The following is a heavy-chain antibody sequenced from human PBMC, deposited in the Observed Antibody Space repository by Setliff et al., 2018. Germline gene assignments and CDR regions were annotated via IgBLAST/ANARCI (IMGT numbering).Heavy chain of an antibody. CDR2: IYWDDDE. CDR1: GFSLTTASVG. Sequence: KSGPTLVNPTETLTLTRSFSGFSLTTASVGVGWIRQPPGKALEWLGLIYWDDDERYSPSLKNRVRFTKYNPRNQVILVMTNVEPEDTGTYYCAHIMGRVWDYWGPGTLVTVSS. J-gene: IGHJ4*02. D-gene: IGHD1-26*01. V-gene: IGHV2-5*02. CDR3: AHIMGRVWDY.